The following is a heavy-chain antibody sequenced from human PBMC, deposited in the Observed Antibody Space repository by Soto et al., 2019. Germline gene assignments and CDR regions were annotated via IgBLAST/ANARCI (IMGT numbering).Heavy chain of an antibody. J-gene: IGHJ4*02. V-gene: IGHV3-23*01. CDR3: ARRYCANGKCYYFEI. D-gene: IGHD2-8*01. CDR1: GFTFSSHA. CDR2: IGASGVTI. Sequence: EVQLLESGGGLVQPGGSLRLSCEASGFTFSSHAMSWVRQAPGKGLEWVSAIGASGVTIYYAESVKGRFAISRDNSKNTLYLRMDSLRAEDTAVYYCARRYCANGKCYYFEIWGQGTLVTVSS.